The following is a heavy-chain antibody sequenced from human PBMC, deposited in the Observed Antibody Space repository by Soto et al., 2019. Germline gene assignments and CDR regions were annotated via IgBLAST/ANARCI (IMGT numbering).Heavy chain of an antibody. D-gene: IGHD3-3*01. Sequence: SVKVSCDASGYTFTSYAMHWVRQAPGQRLEWMGWINAGNGNTKYSQKFQGRVTITRDTSASTAYMELSSLRSEDTAVYYCASSRFLTDQIDPWGQGTLVTVSS. CDR2: INAGNGNT. J-gene: IGHJ5*02. CDR3: ASSRFLTDQIDP. CDR1: GYTFTSYA. V-gene: IGHV1-3*01.